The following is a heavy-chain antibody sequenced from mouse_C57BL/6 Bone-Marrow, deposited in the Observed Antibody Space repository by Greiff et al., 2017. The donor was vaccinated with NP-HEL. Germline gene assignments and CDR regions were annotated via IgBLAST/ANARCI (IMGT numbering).Heavy chain of an antibody. CDR1: GYTFTSYN. J-gene: IGHJ3*01. V-gene: IGHV1-12*01. D-gene: IGHD1-1*01. CDR2: IYPGNGDT. CDR3: ARGDYYGSRGGFAY. Sequence: SGAELVRPGASVKMSCKASGYTFTSYNMHWVKQTPRQGLEWIGAIYPGNGDTSYNQKFKGKATLTVDKSSSTAYMQLSSLTSEDSAVYFCARGDYYGSRGGFAYWGQGTLVTVSA.